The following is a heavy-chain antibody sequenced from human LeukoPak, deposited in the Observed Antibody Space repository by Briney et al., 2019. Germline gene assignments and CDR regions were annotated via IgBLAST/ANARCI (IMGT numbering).Heavy chain of an antibody. Sequence: GASVKVSCKASGYTLTSYGISWVRQAPGQGLERMGWISAYNGNTNYAQKLQGRVTMTTDTSTSTAYMELRSLRSDDTAVYYCARVVYGSGSYWFDPWGQGTLVTVSS. CDR2: ISAYNGNT. CDR3: ARVVYGSGSYWFDP. J-gene: IGHJ5*02. D-gene: IGHD3-10*01. CDR1: GYTLTSYG. V-gene: IGHV1-18*01.